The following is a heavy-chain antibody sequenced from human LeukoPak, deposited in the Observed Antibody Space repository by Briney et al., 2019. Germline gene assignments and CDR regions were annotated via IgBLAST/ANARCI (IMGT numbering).Heavy chain of an antibody. V-gene: IGHV1-18*01. Sequence: GASVKVSCKASGYTFTSYGISWVRQAPGQGLEWMGWISAYNGNTNYAQKLQGRVTMTTDTSTSTAYMELRSLRSDDTAVYYCARNPYYYGSGSYYYFDYWGQGTLVTVSS. CDR3: ARNPYYYGSGSYYYFDY. D-gene: IGHD3-10*01. J-gene: IGHJ4*02. CDR2: ISAYNGNT. CDR1: GYTFTSYG.